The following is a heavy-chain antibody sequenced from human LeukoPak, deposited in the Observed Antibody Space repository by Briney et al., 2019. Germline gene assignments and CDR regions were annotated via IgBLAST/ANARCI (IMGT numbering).Heavy chain of an antibody. CDR2: IYYSGST. Sequence: PSETLSLTCTVSGGSISSYYWSWIRQPPGKGLEWIGYIYYSGSTNYNPSLKSRVTISVDTSKNQFSLKLSSVTAADTAVYYCARDRSRGYCSGGSCVTFDYWGQGTLVTVSS. V-gene: IGHV4-59*01. CDR1: GGSISSYY. D-gene: IGHD2-15*01. J-gene: IGHJ4*02. CDR3: ARDRSRGYCSGGSCVTFDY.